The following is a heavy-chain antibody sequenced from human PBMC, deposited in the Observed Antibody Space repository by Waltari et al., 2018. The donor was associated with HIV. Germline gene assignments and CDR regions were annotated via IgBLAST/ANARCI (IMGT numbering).Heavy chain of an antibody. Sequence: EVQLVQSGAEVGKSGDSLRISCKASGYTFTNYWIAWVRKMSGEGLEWMGIIYPFDSDTRYNPSFEGQITISADKSLATAYLEWSKLNASDAAIYYCARLFYYDTTGYINNAFDIWGQGTLVTVS. CDR1: GYTFTNYW. CDR2: IYPFDSDT. CDR3: ARLFYYDTTGYINNAFDI. J-gene: IGHJ3*02. D-gene: IGHD3-22*01. V-gene: IGHV5-51*03.